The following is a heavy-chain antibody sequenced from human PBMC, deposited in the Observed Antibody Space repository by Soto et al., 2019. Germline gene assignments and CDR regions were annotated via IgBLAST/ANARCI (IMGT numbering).Heavy chain of an antibody. CDR2: INHSGST. CDR3: ARVPRGRGYYYYYYGMDV. V-gene: IGHV4-34*01. J-gene: IGHJ6*02. CDR1: GGSFSGYY. D-gene: IGHD2-15*01. Sequence: SETLSLTCAVYGGSFSGYYWSWIRQPPGKGLEWIGEINHSGSTNYNPSLKSRVTISVDTSKNQFSLKLSSVTAADTAVYYCARVPRGRGYYYYYYGMDVSGPGTTVTVSS.